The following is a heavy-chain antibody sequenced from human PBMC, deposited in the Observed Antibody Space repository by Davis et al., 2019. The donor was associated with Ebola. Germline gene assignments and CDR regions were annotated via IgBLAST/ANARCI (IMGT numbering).Heavy chain of an antibody. D-gene: IGHD6-19*01. V-gene: IGHV3-33*08. CDR1: GFTFSGSA. CDR3: ARGEYSSGWYYFDY. J-gene: IGHJ4*02. CDR2: IWYDGSNK. Sequence: GGSLRLSCAASGFTFSGSAMHWVRQAPGKGLEWVAVIWYDGSNKYYADSVKGRFTISRDNSKNTLYLQMNSLRAEDTAVYYCARGEYSSGWYYFDYWGQGTLVTVSS.